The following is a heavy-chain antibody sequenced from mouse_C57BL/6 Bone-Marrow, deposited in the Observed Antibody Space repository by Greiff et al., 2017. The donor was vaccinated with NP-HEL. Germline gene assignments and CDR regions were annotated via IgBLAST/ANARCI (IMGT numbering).Heavy chain of an antibody. D-gene: IGHD1-1*01. J-gene: IGHJ1*03. V-gene: IGHV5-4*01. Sequence: EVKLVESGGGLVKPGGSLKLSCAASGFTFSSYAMYWVRQTPEKRLEWVATISDGGSYTNYPDNVKGRFTISRDNAKNNRYLQMSHLKSEDTAMYYGARDITTVVVWYFAVWGTGTPVPVSS. CDR2: ISDGGSYT. CDR3: ARDITTVVVWYFAV. CDR1: GFTFSSYA.